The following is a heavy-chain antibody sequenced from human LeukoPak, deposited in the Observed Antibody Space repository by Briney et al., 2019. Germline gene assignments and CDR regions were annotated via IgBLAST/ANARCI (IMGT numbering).Heavy chain of an antibody. J-gene: IGHJ4*02. CDR3: ARDPMLAG. CDR1: GFTFRSYS. D-gene: IGHD2-2*01. Sequence: NPGGSLRLSCAASGFTFRSYSMNWVRQAPGKGLEWVSSISSISSYIYYADSVKGRFTISRDNAKNSLYLQMNSLRVEDTAVYYCARDPMLAGGGQGTLVTVSS. CDR2: ISSISSYI. V-gene: IGHV3-21*06.